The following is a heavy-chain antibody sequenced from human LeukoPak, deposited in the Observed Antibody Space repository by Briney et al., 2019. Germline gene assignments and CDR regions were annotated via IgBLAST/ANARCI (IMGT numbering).Heavy chain of an antibody. CDR1: GFTFRSIA. CDR2: IGGSGGST. V-gene: IGHV3-23*01. Sequence: GGSLRPSWAASGFTFRSIALSWFGQAPGKGLKWSSVIGGSGGSTYYADSVKGRFTISRDNSKNTLYLQMDSLRAEDTAVYYCAKDLEVVTAMFAGNFDYWGQGTLVTVSS. CDR3: AKDLEVVTAMFAGNFDY. J-gene: IGHJ4*02. D-gene: IGHD2-21*02.